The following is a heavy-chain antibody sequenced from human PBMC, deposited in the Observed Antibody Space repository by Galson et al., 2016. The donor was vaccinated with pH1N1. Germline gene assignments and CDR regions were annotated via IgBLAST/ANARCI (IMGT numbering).Heavy chain of an antibody. CDR1: GFTFSDYY. D-gene: IGHD3-3*01. CDR3: ARDESSDFWCGLYGTDV. V-gene: IGHV3-11*06. Sequence: SLRLSCAASGFTFSDYYMSWIRQAPGKGLEWISYVSSTSTYTKYADSVEGRFTISRDNAKNSLYLQMSSLRAEDTAVYYCARDESSDFWCGLYGTDVWGLGTTVTVSS. CDR2: VSSTSTYT. J-gene: IGHJ6*02.